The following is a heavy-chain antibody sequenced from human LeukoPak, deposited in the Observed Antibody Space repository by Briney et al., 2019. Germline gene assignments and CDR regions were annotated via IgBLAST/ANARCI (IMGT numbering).Heavy chain of an antibody. J-gene: IGHJ5*01. Sequence: GESLKISCAASGFTFNIYAMSWVRQAPGEGLEWVSSITSISDGTFYADSVKGRFTISRDNSKSTLYLQMNSLRAEDTALYYCVKDRPNYFGWNGHYYTRNGDSWGQGTLVTVSS. CDR3: VKDRPNYFGWNGHYYTRNGDS. V-gene: IGHV3-23*01. CDR1: GFTFNIYA. CDR2: ITSISDGT. D-gene: IGHD3-10*01.